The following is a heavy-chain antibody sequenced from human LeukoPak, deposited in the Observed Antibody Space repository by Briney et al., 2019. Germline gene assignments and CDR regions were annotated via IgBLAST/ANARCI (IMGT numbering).Heavy chain of an antibody. D-gene: IGHD6-13*01. CDR1: GFTFSSYA. CDR3: ARDYANIAAAGNNWFDP. J-gene: IGHJ5*02. V-gene: IGHV3-30-3*01. CDR2: ISYDGSNK. Sequence: PWGSLRLSCAASGFTFSSYAMHWVRQAPGKGLEWVAVISYDGSNKYYADSVKGRFTISRDNSKNTLYLQMNSLRAEDTAVYYRARDYANIAAAGNNWFDPWGQGTLVTVSS.